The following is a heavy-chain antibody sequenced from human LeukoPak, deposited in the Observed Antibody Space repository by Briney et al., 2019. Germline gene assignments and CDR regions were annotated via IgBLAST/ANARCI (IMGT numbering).Heavy chain of an antibody. CDR3: ARRWLVLDY. J-gene: IGHJ4*02. Sequence: PSETLSLTCAVYGGSFSGYYWSWIRQPPGKGLEWIGEINHSGSTNYNLPLKSRVTISVDTSKNQFSLKLSSVTAADTAVYYCARRWLVLDYWGQGTLVTVSS. CDR2: INHSGST. D-gene: IGHD6-19*01. V-gene: IGHV4-34*01. CDR1: GGSFSGYY.